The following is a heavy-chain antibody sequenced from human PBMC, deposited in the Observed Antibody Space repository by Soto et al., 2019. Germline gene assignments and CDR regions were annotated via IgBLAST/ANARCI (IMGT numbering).Heavy chain of an antibody. D-gene: IGHD2-8*01. J-gene: IGHJ3*02. Sequence: EVQLVESGGGLVQPGRSLRLSCAASGFTFDDYAMHWVRQAPGKGLEWVSGISWNSGSIGYADSVKGRFTISRDNAKNALDLQMNSLRAEDTALYYCAKDLVLYALGGDAFDIWGQGTMVTVSS. CDR3: AKDLVLYALGGDAFDI. CDR1: GFTFDDYA. CDR2: ISWNSGSI. V-gene: IGHV3-9*01.